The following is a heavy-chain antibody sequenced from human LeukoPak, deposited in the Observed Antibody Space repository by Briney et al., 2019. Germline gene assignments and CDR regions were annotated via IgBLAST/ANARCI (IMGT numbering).Heavy chain of an antibody. CDR3: ARSDYGKTDY. CDR1: GYSISSGYY. D-gene: IGHD4-17*01. Sequence: SETLSLTCTVSGYSISSGYYWGWIRQPPGKGLEWIGYIYYSGSTNYNPSLKSRVTISVDTSKNQFSLKLSSVTAADTAVYYCARSDYGKTDYWGQGTLVTVSS. CDR2: IYYSGST. J-gene: IGHJ4*02. V-gene: IGHV4-61*01.